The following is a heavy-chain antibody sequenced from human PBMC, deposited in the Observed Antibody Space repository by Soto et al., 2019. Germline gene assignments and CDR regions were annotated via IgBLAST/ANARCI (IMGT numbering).Heavy chain of an antibody. CDR2: ISYDGSNK. D-gene: IGHD5-18*01. J-gene: IGHJ4*02. V-gene: IGHV3-30-3*01. CDR1: GFTFSSYA. CDR3: ARSGYKGYSYGPFDY. Sequence: QVQLVESGGGVVQPGRSLRLSCAASGFTFSSYAMHWVRQAPGKGLEWVAVISYDGSNKYYADSVKGRFTISRDNSKNTLYLPMNSLRAEDTAVYYCARSGYKGYSYGPFDYWGQGTLVTVSS.